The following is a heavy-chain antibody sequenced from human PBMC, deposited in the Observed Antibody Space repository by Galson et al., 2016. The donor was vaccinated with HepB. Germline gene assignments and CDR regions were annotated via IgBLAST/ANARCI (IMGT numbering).Heavy chain of an antibody. D-gene: IGHD6-13*01. CDR3: ASSGYSGS. CDR1: GFTFSAYW. J-gene: IGHJ4*02. CDR2: IYSGGST. V-gene: IGHV3-53*01. Sequence: SLRLSCAASGFTFSAYWMTWVRQAPGKGLEWVSLIYSGGSTHYADSVKGRFTISRDNAKNTLYLQMNNLRAEDTAVYYCASSGYSGSWGQGTLVTVSS.